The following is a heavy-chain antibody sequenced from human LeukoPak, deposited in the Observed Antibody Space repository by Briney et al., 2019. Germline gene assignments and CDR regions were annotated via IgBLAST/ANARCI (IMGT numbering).Heavy chain of an antibody. V-gene: IGHV3-7*01. J-gene: IGHJ4*02. Sequence: PGGSLRLSCAASGFVFSNSWMGWVRLAPGKGLEWVANIKEDGSETYYVDSVKGRFTISGDNAKNSLDLQMNSLRDEDTAVYYCARRKEVQTTFDYWGQGTLVTVSS. CDR1: GFVFSNSW. CDR2: IKEDGSET. D-gene: IGHD4/OR15-4a*01. CDR3: ARRKEVQTTFDY.